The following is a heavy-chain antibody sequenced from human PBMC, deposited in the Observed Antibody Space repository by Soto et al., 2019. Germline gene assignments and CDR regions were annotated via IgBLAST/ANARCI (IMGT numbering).Heavy chain of an antibody. D-gene: IGHD2-15*01. CDR2: IYHSGNT. CDR1: GGSISSGGYS. J-gene: IGHJ3*01. Sequence: QLQLQESGSGMVKPSQTLSLTCAVSGGSISSGGYSWTWIRQPPGKGLEWIGYIYHSGNTYYNPSLNSRVTISGDRSKNQFTLNLSTVTAADTALYYCASNVAADDALVVWGQVTMVTVSS. V-gene: IGHV4-30-2*01. CDR3: ASNVAADDALVV.